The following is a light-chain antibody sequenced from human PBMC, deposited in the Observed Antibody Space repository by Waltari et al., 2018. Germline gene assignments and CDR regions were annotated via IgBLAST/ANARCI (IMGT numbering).Light chain of an antibody. V-gene: IGKV3-11*01. Sequence: EIVLTQSPATLSLPPGERATLSCRDSQSISSHLAWYQQKPGQAPRLLIYDASNRATGIPARFTGSGSGTDFTLTISTLQPEDFAVYYCQQRDFWPLTFGGGTTVEIK. J-gene: IGKJ4*01. CDR3: QQRDFWPLT. CDR2: DAS. CDR1: QSISSH.